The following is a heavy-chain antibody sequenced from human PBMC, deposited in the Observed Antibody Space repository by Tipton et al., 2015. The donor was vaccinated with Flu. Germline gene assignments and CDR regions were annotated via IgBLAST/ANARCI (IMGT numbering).Heavy chain of an antibody. V-gene: IGHV3-23*01. CDR2: ISESGGIT. D-gene: IGHD2-15*01. Sequence: GSLRLSCAASGFTFSRYAMSWVRQAPGKGLEWVSSISESGGITYYPDSVKGRFTISRDNSKNTLYLQMNSLRAEDTAVYYCAKYRVAAPGRFFDYWGQGTLVAVSS. CDR1: GFTFSRYA. J-gene: IGHJ4*02. CDR3: AKYRVAAPGRFFDY.